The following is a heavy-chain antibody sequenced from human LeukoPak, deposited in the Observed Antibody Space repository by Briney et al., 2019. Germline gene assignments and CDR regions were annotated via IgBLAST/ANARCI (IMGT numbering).Heavy chain of an antibody. CDR1: GFTFSSYG. D-gene: IGHD2/OR15-2a*01. CDR2: ISNDGSKK. V-gene: IGHV3-30*03. J-gene: IGHJ3*02. CDR3: TTEEYGDAFDI. Sequence: GGSLRLSCAASGFTFSSYGMHWVRQAPGKGLDWVAVISNDGSKKYYADSVKGRFTISRDNSKNTLSLQVSSLKTEDTAVYYCTTEEYGDAFDIWGQGTMVTVSS.